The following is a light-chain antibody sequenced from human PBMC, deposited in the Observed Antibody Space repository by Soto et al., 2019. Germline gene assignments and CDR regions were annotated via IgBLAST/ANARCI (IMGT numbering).Light chain of an antibody. CDR1: RSNIGNNR. CDR2: SNN. V-gene: IGLV1-44*01. J-gene: IGLJ3*02. CDR3: AAWDDSLNGWV. Sequence: QSVLTQPPSASGTPGQRVTISCSGSRSNIGNNRVNWYQQLPRTAPKLLIHSNNQRPSGVPDRFSGSKPGTSASLAISGLQSEDEADYYCAAWDDSLNGWVFGGGTKVTVL.